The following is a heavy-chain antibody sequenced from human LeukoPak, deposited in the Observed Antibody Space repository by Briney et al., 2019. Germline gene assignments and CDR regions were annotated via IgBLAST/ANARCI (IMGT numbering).Heavy chain of an antibody. D-gene: IGHD3-16*01. CDR1: GDSINSYY. CDR2: IYYSGST. J-gene: IGHJ4*02. CDR3: ARTWGFFDY. Sequence: SETLSLTCTVSGDSINSYYWSWIRQPPGKGLEWIGYIYYSGSTDYNPSLKSRVTISVDTPKNQSALRLSPVTAADTAVYYCARTWGFFDYWGQGTLVTVSS. V-gene: IGHV4-59*01.